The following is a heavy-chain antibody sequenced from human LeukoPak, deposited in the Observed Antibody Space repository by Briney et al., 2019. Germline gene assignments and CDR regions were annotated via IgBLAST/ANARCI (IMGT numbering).Heavy chain of an antibody. D-gene: IGHD4-23*01. J-gene: IGHJ5*02. V-gene: IGHV4-59*08. CDR2: IYSSGST. CDR1: GGSISSNY. CDR3: AKRAITNAGNLWFDP. Sequence: PSETLSLTCTVSGGSISSNYWGWIRQPPGKGLEYIAYIYSSGSTTYNPSLKSRVTMSIDTSKSQFSLKLTSVTAADTAVYYCAKRAITNAGNLWFDPWGQGTPVTVSS.